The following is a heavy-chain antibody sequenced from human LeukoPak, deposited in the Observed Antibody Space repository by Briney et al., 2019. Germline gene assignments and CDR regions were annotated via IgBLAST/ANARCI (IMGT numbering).Heavy chain of an antibody. CDR1: GFTFTTYW. V-gene: IGHV3-7*01. CDR2: IKQDGSQK. D-gene: IGHD3-3*01. CDR3: ARDTRNTGTYYDFWSGYQSTDAFDI. Sequence: PGGSLRLSCAASGFTFTTYWMTWVRQAPGKGLEWVANIKQDGSQKYYVDSVKGRFTISRDNAKNTLYLQMNSLRAEDTAVYYCARDTRNTGTYYDFWSGYQSTDAFDIWGQGTMVTVSS. J-gene: IGHJ3*02.